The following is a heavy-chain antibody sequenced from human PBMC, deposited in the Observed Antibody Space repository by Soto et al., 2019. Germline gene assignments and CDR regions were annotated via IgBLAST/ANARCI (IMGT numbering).Heavy chain of an antibody. D-gene: IGHD3-3*01. CDR3: AREKGGSIFGVVSNYYGMDV. CDR2: IIPIFGTA. CDR1: GGTFSSYA. Sequence: ASVKVSFKASGGTFSSYAISWVRQAPGQGLEWMGGIIPIFGTANYAQKFQGRVTITADKSTSTAYMELSSLRSEDTAVYYCAREKGGSIFGVVSNYYGMDVWGQGTTVTVSS. V-gene: IGHV1-69*06. J-gene: IGHJ6*02.